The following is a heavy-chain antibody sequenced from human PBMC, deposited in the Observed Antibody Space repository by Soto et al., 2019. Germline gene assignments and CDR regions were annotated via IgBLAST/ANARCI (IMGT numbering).Heavy chain of an antibody. D-gene: IGHD3-3*01. CDR2: INHSGST. V-gene: IGHV4-34*01. CDR1: GGSFSGYY. CDR3: ARESKGYYDFWSGYGSINNNDYYYYMDV. Sequence: SEILSLTCAVYGGSFSGYYWSWIRQPPGKGLEWIGEINHSGSTNYNPSLKSRVTISVDTSKNQFSLKLSSVTAADTAVYYCARESKGYYDFWSGYGSINNNDYYYYMDVWGKGTTVTVSS. J-gene: IGHJ6*03.